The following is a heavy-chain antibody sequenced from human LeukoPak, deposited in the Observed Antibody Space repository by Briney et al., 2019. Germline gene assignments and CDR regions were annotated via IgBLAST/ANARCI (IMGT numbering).Heavy chain of an antibody. D-gene: IGHD4-17*01. Sequence: SETLSLTCTVSGGSFRTYYWSWIRQPPGKGLEWIGYIYYSGSTDYNPPLKSRVTISVDTSTNQFSLRLNSLTAADTAVYYCGRPYGDYRGAFEYWGRGALVTVSS. J-gene: IGHJ4*02. V-gene: IGHV4-59*08. CDR3: GRPYGDYRGAFEY. CDR1: GGSFRTYY. CDR2: IYYSGST.